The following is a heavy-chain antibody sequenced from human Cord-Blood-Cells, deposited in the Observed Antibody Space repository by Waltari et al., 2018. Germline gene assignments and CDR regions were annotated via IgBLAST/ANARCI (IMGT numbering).Heavy chain of an antibody. V-gene: IGHV1-2*02. CDR2: INPNSGGT. Sequence: QVQLVQSGAEVTKPGASVKVSCTASGYTFIGYYMHWVRQAPGQGLEWMGWINPNSGGTNYAQKFQGRVTMTRDTSISTAYMELSRLRSDDTAVYYCARAGSIAAAGGFDYWGQGTLVTVSS. D-gene: IGHD6-13*01. CDR1: GYTFIGYY. J-gene: IGHJ4*02. CDR3: ARAGSIAAAGGFDY.